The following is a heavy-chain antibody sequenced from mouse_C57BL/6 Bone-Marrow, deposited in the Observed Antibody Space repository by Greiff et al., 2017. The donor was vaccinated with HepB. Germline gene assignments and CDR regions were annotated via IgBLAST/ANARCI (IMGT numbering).Heavy chain of an antibody. Sequence: QVQLKQSGPGLVQPSQSLSITCTVSGFSLTSYGVHWVRQSPGKGLEWLGVIWSGGSTDYNAAFISRMSISKDNSKSQVFFKRNSVQTDDTSINYCARKGTLYAMDYWGQGTTVTVSS. CDR3: ARKGTLYAMDY. D-gene: IGHD3-3*01. CDR1: GFSLTSYG. V-gene: IGHV2-2*01. CDR2: IWSGGST. J-gene: IGHJ4*01.